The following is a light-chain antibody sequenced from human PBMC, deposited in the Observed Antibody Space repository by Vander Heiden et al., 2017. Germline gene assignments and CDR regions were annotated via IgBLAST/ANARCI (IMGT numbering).Light chain of an antibody. CDR2: GGS. CDR3: QSYDNSLSASV. J-gene: IGLJ2*01. V-gene: IGLV1-40*01. CDR1: GSDFVAGYG. Sequence: QSVLTQPPSASGAPGQRVTISCTGSGSDFVAGYGLPCYQQLPATAPQVPIYGGSDRPSGVPDRFSGSKSDTSASLAITGLQAEDEADYYCQSYDNSLSASVFGGGTKLTVL.